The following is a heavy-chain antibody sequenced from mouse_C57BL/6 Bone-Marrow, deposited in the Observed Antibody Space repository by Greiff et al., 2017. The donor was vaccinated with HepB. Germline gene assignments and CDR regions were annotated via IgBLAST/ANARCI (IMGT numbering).Heavy chain of an antibody. CDR1: GFTFSDAW. J-gene: IGHJ4*01. CDR3: TYCVYSNYEGGMDY. D-gene: IGHD2-5*01. Sequence: DVQLVESGGGLVQPGGSMKLSCAASGFTFSDAWMDWVRQSPEKGLEWVAEIRNKANNHATYYAESVKGRLTISRDDSKSRVYLQMNSLRAEDTGIYYCTYCVYSNYEGGMDYWGQGTSVTVSS. CDR2: IRNKANNHAT. V-gene: IGHV6-6*01.